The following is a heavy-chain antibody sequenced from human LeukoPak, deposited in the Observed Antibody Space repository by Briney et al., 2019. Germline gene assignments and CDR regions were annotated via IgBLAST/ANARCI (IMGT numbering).Heavy chain of an antibody. CDR3: VRRAGYCSGASCPIPYWYFDL. CDR1: GNSFTNYW. J-gene: IGHJ2*01. CDR2: IYPGDSDT. Sequence: GESLKISCKGSGNSFTNYWIGWVRQMPGKGLEWMGIIYPGDSDTRYSPSFLAQVTISADKSISTAYLQWRSLQASDTAMYYCVRRAGYCSGASCPIPYWYFDLWGRGTLVTVSS. V-gene: IGHV5-51*01. D-gene: IGHD2-15*01.